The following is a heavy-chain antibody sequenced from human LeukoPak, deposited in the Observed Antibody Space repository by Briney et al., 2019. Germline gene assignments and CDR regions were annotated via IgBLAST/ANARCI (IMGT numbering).Heavy chain of an antibody. CDR3: ARGVTSNAPSDC. J-gene: IGHJ4*02. CDR1: GFTFSSYW. D-gene: IGHD4-11*01. CDR2: INTDGSEA. Sequence: GGSLRLSCAASGFTFSSYWMHWVRQGPGKGLVWVSRINTDGSEAIYADSVKGRFTISRDNAKNTLYLQMNSLRAEDTDAYYCARGVTSNAPSDCWGQGTLVTVSS. V-gene: IGHV3-74*01.